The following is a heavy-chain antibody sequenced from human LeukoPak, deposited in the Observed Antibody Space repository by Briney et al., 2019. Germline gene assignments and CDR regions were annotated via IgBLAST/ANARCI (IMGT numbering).Heavy chain of an antibody. CDR2: ISWNSGSI. CDR3: AKDNRRHYTSGPNPDSLH. CDR1: GFIFNNYA. D-gene: IGHD6-19*01. J-gene: IGHJ4*02. V-gene: IGHV3-9*01. Sequence: GGSLRLSCAGSGFIFNNYAMRWVRQPPGKGLEWVSGISWNSGSIDYADSVKGRFTISRDNAKNSLYLQMNSLRVEDTAFYYCAKDNRRHYTSGPNPDSLHWGQGALVTVSS.